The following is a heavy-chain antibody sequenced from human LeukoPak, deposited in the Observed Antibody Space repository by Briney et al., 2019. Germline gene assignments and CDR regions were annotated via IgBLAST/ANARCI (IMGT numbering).Heavy chain of an antibody. Sequence: GESLQISCKGSGYSFTSYWIGWVRQMPGKGLEWMGIIYPGDSDTRYSPSFQGQVTISADKSISTAYLQWSSLKASDTAMYYCARSVSGHYYGSGSYLPQAFDYWGQGTLVAVSS. J-gene: IGHJ4*02. CDR1: GYSFTSYW. D-gene: IGHD3-10*01. CDR2: IYPGDSDT. CDR3: ARSVSGHYYGSGSYLPQAFDY. V-gene: IGHV5-51*01.